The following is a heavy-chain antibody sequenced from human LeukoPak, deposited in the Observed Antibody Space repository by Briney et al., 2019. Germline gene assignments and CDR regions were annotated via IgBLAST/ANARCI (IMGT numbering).Heavy chain of an antibody. D-gene: IGHD6-13*01. Sequence: GGSLRLSRAASGFTFNSYAMSWVRQAPGKGLEWVSAMSGSGGSTYYADSVKGRFTISRDNAKNTLYLQMNSLRAEDTAVYYCARGVDYTNNWYSLDYWGQGTLVTVSS. CDR3: ARGVDYTNNWYSLDY. CDR1: GFTFNSYA. CDR2: MSGSGGST. V-gene: IGHV3-23*01. J-gene: IGHJ4*02.